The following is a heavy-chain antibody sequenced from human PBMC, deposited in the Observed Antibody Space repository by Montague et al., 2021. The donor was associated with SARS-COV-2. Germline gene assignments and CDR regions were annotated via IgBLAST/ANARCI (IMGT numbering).Heavy chain of an antibody. CDR2: IYDSGST. V-gene: IGHV4-59*02. D-gene: IGHD4-17*01. CDR3: AREKTVTTFGGPYYIDS. J-gene: IGHJ4*02. Sequence: SGTLSLTCIVSGSSVRSYYWSWIRQPPGKGLEWIGYIYDSGSTNYNPSLKSRVTISVDTSKNQFSLKLSSVTAADTAVYYCAREKTVTTFGGPYYIDSWGQGTLVTVSA. CDR1: GSSVRSYY.